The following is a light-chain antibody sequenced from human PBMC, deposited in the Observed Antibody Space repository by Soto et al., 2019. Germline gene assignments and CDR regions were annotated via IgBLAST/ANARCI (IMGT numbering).Light chain of an antibody. CDR2: GAS. J-gene: IGKJ5*01. V-gene: IGKV3D-15*01. Sequence: EIVMTQSPPTLSVSPAERATLSCRASQNVGSNLAWYQQKPGRAPRLLIYGASTRATGIPARFSGSGSVTEFTLTISSLQSEDFAVYYCQQYNNWPITFGQGTRLEIK. CDR1: QNVGSN. CDR3: QQYNNWPIT.